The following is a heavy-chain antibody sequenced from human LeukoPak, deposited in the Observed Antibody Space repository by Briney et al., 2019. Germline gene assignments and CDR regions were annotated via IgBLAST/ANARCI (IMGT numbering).Heavy chain of an antibody. D-gene: IGHD6-19*01. Sequence: GGSLRLSCAASGFTFSSYEMNWVRQAPGKGLEWVSYISSSGSTIYYADSVKGRFTISRDNAKNSLYLQMNSLRAEDMALYYCAKASSGWYGAPFDYWGQGTLVTVSS. J-gene: IGHJ4*02. V-gene: IGHV3-48*03. CDR2: ISSSGSTI. CDR1: GFTFSSYE. CDR3: AKASSGWYGAPFDY.